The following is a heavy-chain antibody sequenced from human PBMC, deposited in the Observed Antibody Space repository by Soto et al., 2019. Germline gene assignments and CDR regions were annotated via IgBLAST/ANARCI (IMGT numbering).Heavy chain of an antibody. CDR2: IRSKAYGGTT. CDR1: RFTFGDYA. J-gene: IGHJ4*02. D-gene: IGHD3-10*01. CDR3: TRGRRITMVRGVMAY. V-gene: IGHV3-49*03. Sequence: HPGGSLRLSCTASRFTFGDYAMSWFRQAPGKGLEWVGFIRSKAYGGTTEYAASVKGRFTISRDDSKSIAYLQMNSLKTEDTAVYYCTRGRRITMVRGVMAYWGQGTLVTVSS.